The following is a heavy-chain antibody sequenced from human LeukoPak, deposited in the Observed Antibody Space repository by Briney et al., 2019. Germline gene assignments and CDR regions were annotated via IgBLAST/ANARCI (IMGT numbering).Heavy chain of an antibody. CDR1: GYSFTTYW. J-gene: IGHJ6*03. Sequence: PGGSLRLSCKGSGYSFTTYWIGWVRQMPGKGLEWVGIIYPGDSQTTYSPSFQGQVTISADKSISTAYLQWSSLKASDTAMYYCAKQGYCSGGSCYSGGYMDVWGEGTTVIVSS. D-gene: IGHD2-15*01. CDR2: IYPGDSQT. CDR3: AKQGYCSGGSCYSGGYMDV. V-gene: IGHV5-51*01.